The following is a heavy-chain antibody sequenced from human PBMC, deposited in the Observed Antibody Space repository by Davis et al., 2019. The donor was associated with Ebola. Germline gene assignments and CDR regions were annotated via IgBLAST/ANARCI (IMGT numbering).Heavy chain of an antibody. D-gene: IGHD3-10*01. CDR1: GFTFRNYC. CDR2: LRDDGVTT. CDR3: TTYGSGSFLS. J-gene: IGHJ5*02. Sequence: PGASLSLSCAASGFTFRNYCLRWVRQAPGKGLEWVGRLRDDGVTTDFAAPVKGRFTISTDTSTQTLFLQINSLQTDDTAVYYCTTYGSGSFLSWGQGTLGTVSS. V-gene: IGHV3-15*01.